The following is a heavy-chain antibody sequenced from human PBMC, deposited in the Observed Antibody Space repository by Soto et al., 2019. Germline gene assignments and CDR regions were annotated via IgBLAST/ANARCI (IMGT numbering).Heavy chain of an antibody. CDR1: GFTVSNNY. CDR2: IYSGGYT. D-gene: IGHD3-16*01. CDR3: AGQGGGGGY. J-gene: IGHJ4*02. V-gene: IGHV3-53*01. Sequence: EVQLVESGGGLIQPGGSLRLSCAVSGFTVSNNYMSWVRQAPGKGLEGVSVIYSGGYTAYGDSVKGRFTISRDNSKTTQYLKIKGRRAGDTAVYYCAGQGGGGGYWGQGTLVTVSS.